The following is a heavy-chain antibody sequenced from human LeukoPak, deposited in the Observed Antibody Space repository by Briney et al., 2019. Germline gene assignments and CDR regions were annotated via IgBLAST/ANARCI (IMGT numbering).Heavy chain of an antibody. J-gene: IGHJ4*02. Sequence: SETLSLTCTVSGGSISSYYWSWIRQPPGKGLEWIGYIYYSGSTNYNPSLKSRVTISVDTSKNQFSLNLSSVTAADTAVFFCARENGDLFDYWGQGTLVTVSS. CDR2: IYYSGST. D-gene: IGHD4-17*01. V-gene: IGHV4-59*12. CDR3: ARENGDLFDY. CDR1: GGSISSYY.